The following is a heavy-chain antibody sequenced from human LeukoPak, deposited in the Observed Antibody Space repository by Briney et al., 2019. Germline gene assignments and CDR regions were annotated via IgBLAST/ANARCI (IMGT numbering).Heavy chain of an antibody. J-gene: IGHJ4*02. CDR1: GFTFSSYA. V-gene: IGHV3-30-3*01. CDR3: ARAIAVAGADNDY. Sequence: PGGPLRLSCAASGFTFSSYAMHWVRQAPGKGLEWVAVISYDGSNKYYADSVKGRFTISRDNSKNTLYLQMNSLRAEDTAVYYCARAIAVAGADNDYWGQGTLVTVSS. D-gene: IGHD6-19*01. CDR2: ISYDGSNK.